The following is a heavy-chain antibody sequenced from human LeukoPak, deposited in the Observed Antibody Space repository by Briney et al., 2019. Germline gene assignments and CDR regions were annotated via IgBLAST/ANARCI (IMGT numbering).Heavy chain of an antibody. CDR3: ARVRIGNFDY. Sequence: PSETPSLTCAVYGGPFSGYYWSWIRQPPGKGLEWIGEINHSGSTNYNPSLKSRVTISVDTSKNQFSLKLSSVTAADTAVYYCARVRIGNFDYWGQGTLVTVSS. CDR1: GGPFSGYY. J-gene: IGHJ4*02. V-gene: IGHV4-34*01. CDR2: INHSGST. D-gene: IGHD2/OR15-2a*01.